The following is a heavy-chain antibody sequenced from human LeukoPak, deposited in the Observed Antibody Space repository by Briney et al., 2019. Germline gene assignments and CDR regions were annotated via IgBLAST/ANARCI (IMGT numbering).Heavy chain of an antibody. V-gene: IGHV1-8*01. CDR2: MNPNSGNT. D-gene: IGHD3-10*01. J-gene: IGHJ6*02. CDR1: GYTFTSYD. CDR3: ARSLWFGELGPSGYYYYYGMDV. Sequence: GASVKVSCKASGYTFTSYDINWVRQATGQGLEWMGWMNPNSGNTGYAQKFQGRVTMTRNTSISTAYMELSSLRSEDTAVYYCARSLWFGELGPSGYYYYYGMDVWGQGTTVTVSS.